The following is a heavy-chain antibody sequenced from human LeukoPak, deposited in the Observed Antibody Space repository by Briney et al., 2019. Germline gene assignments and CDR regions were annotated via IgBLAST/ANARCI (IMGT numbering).Heavy chain of an antibody. CDR3: AKEAAMARDSSGPVDY. J-gene: IGHJ4*02. D-gene: IGHD5-18*01. Sequence: PGGSLRLSCAASGFTFGSYAMYWVRQAPGKGLEWVSAISGSGGSTYYADSVKGRFTISRDNSKNTLYLQMNSLRAEDTAVYYCAKEAAMARDSSGPVDYWGQGTLVTVSS. CDR1: GFTFGSYA. V-gene: IGHV3-23*01. CDR2: ISGSGGST.